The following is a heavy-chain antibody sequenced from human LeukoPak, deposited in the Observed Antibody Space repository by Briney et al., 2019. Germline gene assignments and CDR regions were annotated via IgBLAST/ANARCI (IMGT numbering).Heavy chain of an antibody. V-gene: IGHV4-34*01. D-gene: IGHD3-22*01. CDR1: GGSFRGYY. CDR3: ARGTDSSGYDPEH. J-gene: IGHJ1*01. Sequence: SETLSLTCAVYGGSFRGYYWSWIRQPPGKGLEWIVEINHSGSTNYNPSLKSRVTISVNTFKNQYYLQRSSVTAADTAVYYCARGTDSSGYDPEHWGQGTLVTVSS. CDR2: INHSGST.